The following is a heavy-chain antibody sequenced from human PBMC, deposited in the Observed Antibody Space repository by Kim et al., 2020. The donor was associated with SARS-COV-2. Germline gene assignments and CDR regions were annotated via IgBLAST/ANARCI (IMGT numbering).Heavy chain of an antibody. Sequence: SETLSLTCTVSGGSISSYYWSWIRQPPGKGLEWIGYIYYSGSTNYNPSLKSRVTISVDTSKNQFSLKLSSVTAADTAVYYCARGRDGYNEFDYWGQGTLVTVSS. V-gene: IGHV4-59*01. D-gene: IGHD5-12*01. J-gene: IGHJ4*02. CDR1: GGSISSYY. CDR3: ARGRDGYNEFDY. CDR2: IYYSGST.